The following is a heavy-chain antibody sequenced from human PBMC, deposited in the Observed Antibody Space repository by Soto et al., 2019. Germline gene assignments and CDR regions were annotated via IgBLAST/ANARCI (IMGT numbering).Heavy chain of an antibody. CDR3: ARGWDYGDYAWFDP. D-gene: IGHD4-17*01. V-gene: IGHV4-34*01. J-gene: IGHJ5*02. CDR2: INHSGRT. Sequence: QVQLQQWGAGLLKPSETLSLTCAVYGGSFNGYFWSWIRQSPGKGLEWIGEINHSGRTNYNPSLKSRVTTPVDTSKNPFSLKLTSVTAAETAVYYCARGWDYGDYAWFDPWGQGTLVTVSS. CDR1: GGSFNGYF.